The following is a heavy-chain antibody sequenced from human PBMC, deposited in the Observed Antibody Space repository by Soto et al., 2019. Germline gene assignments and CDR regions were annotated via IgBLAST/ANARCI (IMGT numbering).Heavy chain of an antibody. Sequence: PGGSPGLSCAAPGYSFNSEWMSCVRQAPGKGLEWVANIKQDGSEKYYVDSVKGRFTISRDNAKNSLYLQMNSLRAEDTAVYYRARESETGDENDYKGQRTQVSVSS. V-gene: IGHV3-7*01. CDR2: IKQDGSEK. CDR1: GYSFNSEW. CDR3: ARESETGDENDY. J-gene: IGHJ4*01. D-gene: IGHD1-1*01.